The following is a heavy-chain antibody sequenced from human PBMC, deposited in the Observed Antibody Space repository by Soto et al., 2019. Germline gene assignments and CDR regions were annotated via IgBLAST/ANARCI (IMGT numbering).Heavy chain of an antibody. J-gene: IGHJ6*02. V-gene: IGHV3-23*04. D-gene: IGHD2-21*02. CDR2: ISGSGHRT. Sequence: EVRLVESGGGLVQPGESVRLSCAASGLPFHNYALSWVRQVPGKGLEWVSAISGSGHRTYYADSVKGRFTISRDNSKNMVYMQMSRLRVEDTALYYCAKGSVPGETAVLYYYGMDVWGQGTTVTVSS. CDR3: AKGSVPGETAVLYYYGMDV. CDR1: GLPFHNYA.